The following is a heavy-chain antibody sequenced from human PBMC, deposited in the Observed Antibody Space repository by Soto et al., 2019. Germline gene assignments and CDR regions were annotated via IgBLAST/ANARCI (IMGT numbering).Heavy chain of an antibody. CDR1: GGTFSSYA. CDR3: ARRSSSSGWVFDY. J-gene: IGHJ4*02. V-gene: IGHV1-69*13. D-gene: IGHD6-19*01. CDR2: IIPIFGTA. Sequence: SVKVSCKASGGTFSSYAISWVRQAPGQGLEWMGGIIPIFGTANYAQKFQGRVTITADESTSTAYMELSSLRSDDTAVYYCARRSSSSGWVFDYSGQGTLVTVYS.